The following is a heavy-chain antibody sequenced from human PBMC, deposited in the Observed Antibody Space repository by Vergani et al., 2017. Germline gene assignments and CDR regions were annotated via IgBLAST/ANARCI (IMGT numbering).Heavy chain of an antibody. J-gene: IGHJ3*02. D-gene: IGHD5-18*01. CDR3: AHSKRAAFDI. CDR1: GFSLSNVRMG. Sequence: QVTLKESGPVLVKPTETLTLTCTVSGFSLSNVRMGVSWIRQPPGKALEWLAHIFSNDETSYSTSLKSRVTISKDTSKSQVVLTMTNMDPVDTATYYCAHSKRAAFDIWGQGTMVTVSS. CDR2: IFSNDET. V-gene: IGHV2-26*01.